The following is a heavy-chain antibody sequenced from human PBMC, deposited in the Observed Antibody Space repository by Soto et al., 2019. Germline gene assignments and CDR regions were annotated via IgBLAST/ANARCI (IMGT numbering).Heavy chain of an antibody. CDR1: GYTFTSDY. J-gene: IGHJ3*02. D-gene: IGHD6-6*01. CDR3: AREIGVMGIAARPGRGAFDI. V-gene: IGHV1-46*01. Sequence: ASVKVSCKASGYTFTSDYMHWVRQAPGQGLEWMGIINPSGGSTSYAQKFQGRVTMTRDTSTSTVYMELSSLRSEDTAVYYCAREIGVMGIAARPGRGAFDIWGQGTMVTV. CDR2: INPSGGST.